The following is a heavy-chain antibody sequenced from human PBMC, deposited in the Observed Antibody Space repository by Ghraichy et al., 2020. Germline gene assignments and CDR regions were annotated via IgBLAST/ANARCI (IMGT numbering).Heavy chain of an antibody. CDR1: GYTLTELS. V-gene: IGHV1-24*01. CDR3: ATDLLGEGYYYYGMDV. J-gene: IGHJ6*02. Sequence: ASVKVSCKVSGYTLTELSMHWVRQAPGKGLEWMGGFDPEDGETIYAQKFQGRVTMTEDTSTDTAYMELSSLRSEDTAVYYCATDLLGEGYYYYGMDVWGQGTTVTVSS. CDR2: FDPEDGET.